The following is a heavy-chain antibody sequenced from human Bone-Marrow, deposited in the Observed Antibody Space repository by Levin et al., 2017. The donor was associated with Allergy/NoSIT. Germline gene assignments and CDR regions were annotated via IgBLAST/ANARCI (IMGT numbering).Heavy chain of an antibody. CDR3: ARAGAVAGTGGYY. J-gene: IGHJ4*02. D-gene: IGHD6-19*01. CDR2: INSDGSST. CDR1: GFTFSSYW. Sequence: GGSLRLSCAASGFTFSSYWMHWVRQAPGKGLVWVSRINSDGSSTSYADSVKGRFTISRDNAKNTVYLQMNSLRAEDTAVYYCARAGAVAGTGGYYWGQGTLVTVSS. V-gene: IGHV3-74*01.